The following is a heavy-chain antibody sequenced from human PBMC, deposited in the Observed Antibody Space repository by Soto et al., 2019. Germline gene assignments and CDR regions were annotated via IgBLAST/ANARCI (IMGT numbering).Heavy chain of an antibody. CDR2: ISTSGSII. V-gene: IGHV3-11*01. CDR1: GFTFSDYY. CDR3: ARDDIAVSGISTYYYYGMDV. Sequence: QVQLVESGGGLVKPGGSLRLSCAASGFTFSDYYMSWIRQAPGKGLEWVSYISTSGSIIYYADSVKGRFTISRDNAKNTLSLQMNSLRAEDTAVYYCARDDIAVSGISTYYYYGMDVWGQGTTVTVSS. J-gene: IGHJ6*02. D-gene: IGHD6-19*01.